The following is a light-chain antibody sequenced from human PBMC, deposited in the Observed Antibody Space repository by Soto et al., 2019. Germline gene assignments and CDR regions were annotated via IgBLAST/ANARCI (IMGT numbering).Light chain of an antibody. CDR1: QSISSW. J-gene: IGKJ2*01. Sequence: DIQMTQSPSTLSASVGVRVTITCRASQSISSWLAWYQQKPGKAPKLLIYDASSLESGVPSRFSGSGSGTEFTLTISSLQTDDFATYYCQQYNSYSGYTFGQGTKLEIK. CDR2: DAS. CDR3: QQYNSYSGYT. V-gene: IGKV1-5*01.